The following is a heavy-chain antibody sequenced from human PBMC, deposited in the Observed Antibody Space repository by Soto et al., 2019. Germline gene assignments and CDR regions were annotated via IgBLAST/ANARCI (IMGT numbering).Heavy chain of an antibody. CDR3: ARGNGDYGDYGWFDP. D-gene: IGHD4-17*01. CDR1: GYTFTSYG. CDR2: ISAYNGNT. V-gene: IGHV1-18*01. Sequence: ASVKVSCKASGYTFTSYGIIWVRQAPGQGLEWMGWISAYNGNTNYAQKLQGRVTMTTDTSTSTAYMELRSLRSDDTAVYYCARGNGDYGDYGWFDPWGQGTLVTVS. J-gene: IGHJ5*02.